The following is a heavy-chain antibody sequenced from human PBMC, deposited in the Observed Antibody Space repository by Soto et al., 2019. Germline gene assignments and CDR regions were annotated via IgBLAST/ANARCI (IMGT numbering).Heavy chain of an antibody. CDR2: ISFGGTII. V-gene: IGHV3-30-3*01. J-gene: IGHJ4*02. CDR1: GFTFTLYA. CDR3: ARTFDTITYYFDY. Sequence: GGSLRLSCAASGFTFTLYAIPWVRQAPGKGLEWLAVISFGGTIIHYADSVRGRFIISRDNSKNTLYLQMNSLRGDDTAVYYCARTFDTITYYFDYWGLGTLVTVSS. D-gene: IGHD3-9*01.